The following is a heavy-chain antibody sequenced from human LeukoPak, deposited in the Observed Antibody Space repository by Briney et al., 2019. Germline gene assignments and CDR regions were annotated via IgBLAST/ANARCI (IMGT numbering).Heavy chain of an antibody. CDR2: INHSGST. CDR3: ARREPGAIGGHYYYGMDV. CDR1: GGSFSGYY. V-gene: IGHV4-34*01. Sequence: PSETLSLTCAVYGGSFSGYYWSWIRQPPGKGLEWIGEINHSGSTNYNPSLKSRVTISVHTSKNQFSLKLSSVTAAETAVYYCARREPGAIGGHYYYGMDVWGQGTTVTVSS. D-gene: IGHD2-2*02. J-gene: IGHJ6*02.